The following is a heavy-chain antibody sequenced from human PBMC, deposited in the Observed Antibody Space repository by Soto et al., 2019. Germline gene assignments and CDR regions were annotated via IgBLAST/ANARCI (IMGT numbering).Heavy chain of an antibody. CDR3: ARERYYGSGGDFDY. CDR2: IDNSGSPV. D-gene: IGHD3-10*01. V-gene: IGHV3-48*03. J-gene: IGHJ4*02. CDR1: GFTFSGYE. Sequence: GALRLSCAASGFTFSGYEMNWVRQAPGKGLEWISYIDNSGSPVYYADSVKGRFTISRDNAKNSLFLQMSSLSAEDTAVYYCARERYYGSGGDFDYWGQGTLVTVSS.